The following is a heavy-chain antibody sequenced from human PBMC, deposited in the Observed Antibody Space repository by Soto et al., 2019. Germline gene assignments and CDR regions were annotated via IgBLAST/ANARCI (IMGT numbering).Heavy chain of an antibody. J-gene: IGHJ6*03. D-gene: IGHD5-12*01. CDR2: ISSSSSYI. CDR3: ARDFESVATTGYMEV. V-gene: IGHV3-21*01. Sequence: PGGSLRLSCAASGFTFSSYSMNWVRQAPGKGLEWVSSISSSSSYIYYADSVKGRFTISRDNAKNSLYLQMNSLRAEDTAVYYCARDFESVATTGYMEVWGKGTTVTVSS. CDR1: GFTFSSYS.